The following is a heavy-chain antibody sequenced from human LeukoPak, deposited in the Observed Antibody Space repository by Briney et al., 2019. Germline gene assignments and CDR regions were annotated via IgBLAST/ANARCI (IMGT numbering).Heavy chain of an antibody. V-gene: IGHV3-74*01. CDR3: AKDRSGDSGSYAGVDY. J-gene: IGHJ4*02. CDR1: GFTFSSYW. D-gene: IGHD1-26*01. Sequence: GGSLRLSCAASGFTFSSYWMHWVRQAPGKGLVWDSRINTDGSSTSYADSVKGRFTISRDNSKNTLYLQMNSLRAEDTAVYYCAKDRSGDSGSYAGVDYWGQGTLVTVSS. CDR2: INTDGSST.